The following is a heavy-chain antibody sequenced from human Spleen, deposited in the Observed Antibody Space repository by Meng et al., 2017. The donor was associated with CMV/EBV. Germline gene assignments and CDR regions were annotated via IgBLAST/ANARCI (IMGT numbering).Heavy chain of an antibody. Sequence: RQAPGKGLEWVGRIKSKADGGTTDYAAPVKGRFTISRVDSNNTLFLQMNSLKTEDTAVYYCTTLPSKPLPPYYHFWRGDRYYTLDVWGQGTTVTVSS. D-gene: IGHD3-3*01. CDR3: TTLPSKPLPPYYHFWRGDRYYTLDV. V-gene: IGHV3-15*01. J-gene: IGHJ6*02. CDR2: IKSKADGGTT.